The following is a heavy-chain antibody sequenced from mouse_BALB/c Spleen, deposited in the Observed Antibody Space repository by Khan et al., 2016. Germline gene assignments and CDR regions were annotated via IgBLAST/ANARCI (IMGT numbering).Heavy chain of an antibody. CDR2: ILPGSGST. CDR1: GNIFSSYW. CDR3: ASYGNYAKDY. J-gene: IGHJ4*01. Sequence: QVQLQQSGAELMKPGASVKISCKATGNIFSSYWIEWVKQRPGHGLEWIGEILPGSGSTNYNEKFKGKATFTAETSSNTAYMQLSSLTSDDSAVYYCASYGNYAKDYWGQGTSVTVSS. V-gene: IGHV1-9*01. D-gene: IGHD2-1*01.